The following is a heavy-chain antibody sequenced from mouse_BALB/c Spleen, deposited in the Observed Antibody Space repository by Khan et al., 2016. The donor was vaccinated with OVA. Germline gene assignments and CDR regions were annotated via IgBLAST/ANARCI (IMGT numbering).Heavy chain of an antibody. Sequence: QVTLKESGPGILQPSQTLSLTCSFSGFSLSTSGMGVSWLRQPSGEGLEWLAHIYWDDEKSYNPYLKSRPTISKNSSRKQALRRINSFDTADTATYYCFRRIYSHGSVYFDFWGQGTTLTVPS. CDR3: FRRIYSHGSVYFDF. CDR2: IYWDDEK. D-gene: IGHD1-1*01. CDR1: GFSLSTSGMG. V-gene: IGHV8-12*01. J-gene: IGHJ2*01.